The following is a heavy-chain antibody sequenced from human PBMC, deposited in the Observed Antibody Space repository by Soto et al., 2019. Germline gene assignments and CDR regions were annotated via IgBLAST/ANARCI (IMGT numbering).Heavy chain of an antibody. Sequence: VQLLESGGGVVQPGRSLKLSCTTSGFTFSLYGMHWVRQAPGKGLEWLAVISFDGKNRYYADSLKGRFTISRDNSKTTLFLQMSNLRADDTAVYFCAKGAQAAAVLDHWGQGALVTVAS. CDR1: GFTFSLYG. D-gene: IGHD6-25*01. V-gene: IGHV3-30*18. CDR2: ISFDGKNR. J-gene: IGHJ4*02. CDR3: AKGAQAAAVLDH.